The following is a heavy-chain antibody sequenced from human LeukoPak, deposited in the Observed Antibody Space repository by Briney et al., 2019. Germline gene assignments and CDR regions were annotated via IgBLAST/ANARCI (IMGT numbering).Heavy chain of an antibody. D-gene: IGHD3-22*01. V-gene: IGHV3-21*04. Sequence: GGSLRLSCAASGFTFSSYSMNWVRQAPGKGLEWVSSISSSSSYIYYADSVKGRFTISRDNAKNSLYLQMNSLRAEDTAVYYCALVVVIRRNFDYWGQGTLVTVSS. J-gene: IGHJ4*02. CDR1: GFTFSSYS. CDR3: ALVVVIRRNFDY. CDR2: ISSSSSYI.